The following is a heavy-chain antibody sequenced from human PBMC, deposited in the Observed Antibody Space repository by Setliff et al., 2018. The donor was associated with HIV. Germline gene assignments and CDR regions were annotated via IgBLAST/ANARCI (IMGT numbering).Heavy chain of an antibody. CDR1: GFTFSSYE. J-gene: IGHJ4*02. CDR2: ISGSGVNS. CDR3: AKTSNTGYLFCSDY. V-gene: IGHV3-23*01. Sequence: GGSLRLSCAASGFTFSSYEMNWVRQAPGKGLEWVSTISGSGVNSYYADSVKGRFTISRDNSKNTVYLQMNSLRAEDTAVYYCAKTSNTGYLFCSDYWGQGTLVTVSS. D-gene: IGHD3-9*01.